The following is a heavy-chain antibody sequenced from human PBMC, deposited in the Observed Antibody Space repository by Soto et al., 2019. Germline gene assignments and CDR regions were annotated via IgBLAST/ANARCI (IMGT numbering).Heavy chain of an antibody. V-gene: IGHV3-33*01. CDR3: ARDLQQLYYFDY. CDR1: GFTFSSYG. D-gene: IGHD6-13*01. CDR2: IWYDGSNK. Sequence: QVQLVESGGGVVQPGRSLRLSCAASGFTFSSYGMHWVRQAPGKGLEWVAVIWYDGSNKYYADSVKGRFTISRDNSKNTLYLQMNSLRAEDTAVYYRARDLQQLYYFDYWGQGTLVTVSS. J-gene: IGHJ4*02.